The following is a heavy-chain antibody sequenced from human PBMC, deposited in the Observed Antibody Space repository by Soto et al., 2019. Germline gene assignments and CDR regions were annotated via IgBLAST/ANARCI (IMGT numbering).Heavy chain of an antibody. Sequence: EVQLVESGGGLVKPGGSLRLSCAASGFTFSSYSMNWVRQAPGKGLEWVSSISSSSSYIYYADSVKGRFTISRDNAKNSLYLQMNSLRAEDTAVYYCARDSHPDSIAVAGTFDYWGQGTLVTVSS. J-gene: IGHJ4*02. D-gene: IGHD6-19*01. CDR3: ARDSHPDSIAVAGTFDY. CDR1: GFTFSSYS. CDR2: ISSSSSYI. V-gene: IGHV3-21*01.